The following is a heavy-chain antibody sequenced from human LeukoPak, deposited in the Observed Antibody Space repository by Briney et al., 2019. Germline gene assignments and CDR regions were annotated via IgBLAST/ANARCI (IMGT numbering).Heavy chain of an antibody. CDR1: GGSFSGYY. D-gene: IGHD3-10*01. V-gene: IGHV4-34*01. Sequence: PSETLSLTCAVYGGSFSGYYWSWIRQPPGKGLEWIGEINHSGSTNYNPSLKSRVTISVDTSKNQFSLKLSSVTAADTAVYYCARDGRVWYYYGAGSYYPFDYWGQGTLVTVSS. CDR3: ARDGRVWYYYGAGSYYPFDY. J-gene: IGHJ4*02. CDR2: INHSGST.